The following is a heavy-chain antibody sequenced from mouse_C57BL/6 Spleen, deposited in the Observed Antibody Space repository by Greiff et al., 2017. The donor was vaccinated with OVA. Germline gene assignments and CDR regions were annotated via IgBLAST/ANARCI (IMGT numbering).Heavy chain of an antibody. Sequence: QVQLQQSGAELVMPGASVKLSCKASGYTFTSYWMHWVKQRPGQGLEWIGEIDPSDSYTNYNQKFKGKSTLTVDKSSSTAYMQLSSLTSEDSAVYYCARSGSNYVFAYWGQGTLVTVSA. CDR3: ARSGSNYVFAY. D-gene: IGHD2-5*01. CDR1: GYTFTSYW. J-gene: IGHJ3*01. V-gene: IGHV1-69*01. CDR2: IDPSDSYT.